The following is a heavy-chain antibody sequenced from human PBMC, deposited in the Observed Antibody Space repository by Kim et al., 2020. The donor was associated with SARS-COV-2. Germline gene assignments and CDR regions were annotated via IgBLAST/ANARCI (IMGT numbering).Heavy chain of an antibody. CDR1: GFTFSSYG. CDR3: ARDFSYYDSSGYGAFDI. CDR2: IWYDGSNK. V-gene: IGHV3-33*01. J-gene: IGHJ3*02. Sequence: GGSLRLSCAASGFTFSSYGMHWVRQAPGKGLEWVAVIWYDGSNKYYADSVKGRFTISRDNSKNTLYLQMNSLRAEDTAVYYCARDFSYYDSSGYGAFDIWGQGTMATVSS. D-gene: IGHD3-22*01.